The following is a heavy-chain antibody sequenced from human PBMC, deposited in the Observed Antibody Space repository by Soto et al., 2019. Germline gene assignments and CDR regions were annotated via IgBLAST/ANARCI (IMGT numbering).Heavy chain of an antibody. D-gene: IGHD6-25*01. Sequence: SVKVSCKASGGTFSSYAISWVRQAPGQGLEWMGGIIPIFGTANYAQKFQGRVAITADESTSTAYMELSSPRSEDTAVYYCARDYISLAASSYGMDVWGQGTTVTVSS. CDR1: GGTFSSYA. J-gene: IGHJ6*02. CDR2: IIPIFGTA. V-gene: IGHV1-69*13. CDR3: ARDYISLAASSYGMDV.